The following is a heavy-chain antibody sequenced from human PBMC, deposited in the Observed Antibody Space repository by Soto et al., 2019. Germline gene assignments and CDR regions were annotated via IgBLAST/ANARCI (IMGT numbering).Heavy chain of an antibody. Sequence: QVQLVQSGAEVKKPGASVKVSCKASGYTFTSYGISWVRQAPGQGLEWMGWISAYNGNTNYAQKLQGRVTMTTDTSTSTAYMELRSLRSDDTAVYYCARDRNDFWSGYYTARHCYGMDVWGQGTTVTVSS. CDR2: ISAYNGNT. CDR3: ARDRNDFWSGYYTARHCYGMDV. CDR1: GYTFTSYG. J-gene: IGHJ6*02. V-gene: IGHV1-18*04. D-gene: IGHD3-3*01.